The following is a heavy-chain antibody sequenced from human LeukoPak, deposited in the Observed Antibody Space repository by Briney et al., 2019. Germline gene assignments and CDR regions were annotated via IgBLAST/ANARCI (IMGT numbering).Heavy chain of an antibody. J-gene: IGHJ4*02. Sequence: SQTLSLTCAISGDSVSSNSAAWNWIRQSPSRGLEWLGRTYYRSKWYNDYAVSVKSRITINPDTSKNQFSLQLNSVTPEDTAVYYCARGLSGYYFSGAPNLFDYWGQGTLVTVSS. CDR1: GDSVSSNSAA. CDR2: TYYRSKWYN. D-gene: IGHD3-22*01. V-gene: IGHV6-1*01. CDR3: ARGLSGYYFSGAPNLFDY.